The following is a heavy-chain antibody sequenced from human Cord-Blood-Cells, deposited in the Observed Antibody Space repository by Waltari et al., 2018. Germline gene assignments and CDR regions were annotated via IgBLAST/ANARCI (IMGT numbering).Heavy chain of an antibody. Sequence: QVQLLLAGAEVKTPRAPVTVSCMASGYTVTGTSMPWVRQAPGQGLEWMGENNPNSGGTNYAHKLQGWVTMTRDTSISTAYMELSRLRSDDTAVYYCARVSFGGDGDYDAFDIWGQGTMVTVSS. CDR1: GYTVTGTS. D-gene: IGHD4-17*01. V-gene: IGHV1-2*04. CDR2: NNPNSGGT. J-gene: IGHJ3*02. CDR3: ARVSFGGDGDYDAFDI.